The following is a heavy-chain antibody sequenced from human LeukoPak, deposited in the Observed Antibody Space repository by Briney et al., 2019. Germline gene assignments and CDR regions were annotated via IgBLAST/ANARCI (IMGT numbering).Heavy chain of an antibody. CDR3: AKQRQLIRGGVDY. V-gene: IGHV3-23*01. CDR1: GFTFSSYA. D-gene: IGHD6-13*01. CDR2: ISGAGGNT. Sequence: GGSLRPSCAASGFTFSSYAMTWVRQTPEKGLQWVLAISGAGGNTYYADSVKGRFTISRDNSKNTLYLQLNSLRAEDTAIYYCAKQRQLIRGGVDYWGQGTQVTVSS. J-gene: IGHJ4*02.